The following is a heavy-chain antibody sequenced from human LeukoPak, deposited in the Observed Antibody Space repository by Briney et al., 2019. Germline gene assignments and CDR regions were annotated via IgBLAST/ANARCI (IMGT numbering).Heavy chain of an antibody. CDR1: GYTFTNYW. CDR3: ARHETKGGSSGWYGYNYYGMDV. Sequence: GESLQISFKGSGYTFTNYWIGWVRQMPGKGLEWMGIIYPGDSDTRYNPSFQGQVTISADKSISTAFLQWSSLKASDTAMYYCARHETKGGSSGWYGYNYYGMDVWGQGTTVTVSS. CDR2: IYPGDSDT. V-gene: IGHV5-51*01. J-gene: IGHJ6*02. D-gene: IGHD6-19*01.